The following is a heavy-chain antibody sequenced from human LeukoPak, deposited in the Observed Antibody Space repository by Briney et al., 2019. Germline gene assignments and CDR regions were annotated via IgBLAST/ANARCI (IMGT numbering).Heavy chain of an antibody. CDR3: ARPASRNRHFDS. Sequence: SETLSLTCIASGGAVSSSSYYWAWMRQPPGKGLEWIGSIFYSGNTFHNPSLKSRVTMSVDTFRNQFSLKLSSVSAADTAVYFCARPASRNRHFDSWGQGTLVTVSS. V-gene: IGHV4-39*01. CDR1: GGAVSSSSYY. J-gene: IGHJ4*02. CDR2: IFYSGNT.